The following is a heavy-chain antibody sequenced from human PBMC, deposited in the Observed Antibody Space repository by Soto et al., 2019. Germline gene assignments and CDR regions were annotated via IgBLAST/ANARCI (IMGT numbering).Heavy chain of an antibody. Sequence: QVQLVQSGAEVKKPGASVKVSCKASGYTFTSYGISWVRQTPGQGLEWMGWISAYNGNTNYAQKLKGRVIMTPDTLTGTVDMELGSLSSDETVGYWWGRGRGTYGIDVWGHWTTVSASS. V-gene: IGHV1-18*01. D-gene: IGHD3-16*01. CDR3: GRGRGTYGIDV. CDR1: GYTFTSYG. CDR2: ISAYNGNT. J-gene: IGHJ6*02.